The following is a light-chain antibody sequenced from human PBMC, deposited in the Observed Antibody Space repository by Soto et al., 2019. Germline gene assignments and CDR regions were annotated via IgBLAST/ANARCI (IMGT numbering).Light chain of an antibody. Sequence: EIVFTQSPGTLSLSPGERATLSCRASQSVSSSYLAWYQQKLGQVPRLIMYAASSRETGIPDRFSGSGSGTEFTLTISRLEAEDFAVYYCQQSSSSPITFGQGIRLEIK. CDR2: AAS. CDR3: QQSSSSPIT. J-gene: IGKJ5*01. CDR1: QSVSSSY. V-gene: IGKV3-20*01.